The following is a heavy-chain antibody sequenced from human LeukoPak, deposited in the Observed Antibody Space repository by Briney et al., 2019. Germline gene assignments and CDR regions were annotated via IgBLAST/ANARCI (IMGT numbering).Heavy chain of an antibody. CDR1: GFTFSSYA. Sequence: GGSLRLSCAASGFTFSSYAMHWVRQAPGKGLEYVSAISSNGGSTYYANSVKGRFTISRDNSKNTLYLQMGSLRAEDMAVYYCAREGIASAFDIWGQGTMVTVSS. CDR2: ISSNGGST. CDR3: AREGIASAFDI. D-gene: IGHD3-10*01. J-gene: IGHJ3*02. V-gene: IGHV3-64*01.